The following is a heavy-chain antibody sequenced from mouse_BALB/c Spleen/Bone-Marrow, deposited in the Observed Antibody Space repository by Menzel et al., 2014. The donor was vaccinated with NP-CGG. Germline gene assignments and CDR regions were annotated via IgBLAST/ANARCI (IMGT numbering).Heavy chain of an antibody. CDR3: ARSLLRLQNAMDY. Sequence: LLESGAELVRPGTSVKVSCKASGYAFTNYLIEWVKQRPGQGLEWIGVINPGSGGTNYNEKFKGKATLTADKSSSTAYMQLSSLTSDDSAVYFCARSLLRLQNAMDYWGQGTSVTASS. CDR2: INPGSGGT. CDR1: GYAFTNYL. D-gene: IGHD1-2*01. J-gene: IGHJ4*01. V-gene: IGHV1-54*01.